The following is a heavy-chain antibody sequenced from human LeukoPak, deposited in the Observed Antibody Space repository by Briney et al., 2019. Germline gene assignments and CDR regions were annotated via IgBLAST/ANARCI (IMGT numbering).Heavy chain of an antibody. Sequence: SETLSLTCTVSGGSISSYYWSWIRQPAGKGLEWIGRIYTSGSTNYNPSLKSRVTMSVDTSKNQFSLKLRSVTAADTAVYYCAHSGYDLYSYYFDYWGQGTLVTVSS. J-gene: IGHJ4*02. CDR1: GGSISSYY. V-gene: IGHV4-4*07. CDR2: IYTSGST. CDR3: AHSGYDLYSYYFDY. D-gene: IGHD5-12*01.